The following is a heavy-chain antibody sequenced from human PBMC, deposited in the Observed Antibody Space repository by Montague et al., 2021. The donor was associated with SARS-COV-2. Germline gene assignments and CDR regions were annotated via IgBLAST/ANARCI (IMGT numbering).Heavy chain of an antibody. V-gene: IGHV3-30*04. CDR3: ARDQESVLIWSPVLDY. Sequence: SLRLSCAASGFTFSSYTMHWVRQAPGKGLEWVAVISYDGSNKYYADSVKGRFTISRDNSKNTLFLQMNSLRAEDTAVYYCARDQESVLIWSPVLDYWGQGTLVTVSS. CDR1: GFTFSSYT. D-gene: IGHD3-10*01. J-gene: IGHJ4*02. CDR2: ISYDGSNK.